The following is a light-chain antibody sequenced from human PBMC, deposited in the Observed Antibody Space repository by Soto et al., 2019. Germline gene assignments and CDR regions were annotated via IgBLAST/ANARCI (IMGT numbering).Light chain of an antibody. CDR3: QSYDTTNRALVV. CDR1: SGSIASSY. CDR2: GNN. J-gene: IGLJ2*01. Sequence: NFMLTQPHSVSESPGKTVTISCTGSSGSIASSYVQWYQQRPGSAPTTVIFGNNQRPSGVPARFSGSIDISSNCASLIISGLKTEDEADYYCQSYDTTNRALVVFGGGTKLTVL. V-gene: IGLV6-57*02.